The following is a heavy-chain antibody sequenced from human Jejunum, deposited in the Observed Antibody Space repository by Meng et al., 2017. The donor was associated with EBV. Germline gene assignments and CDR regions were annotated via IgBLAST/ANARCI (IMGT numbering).Heavy chain of an antibody. CDR1: GGSVNSGNVY. V-gene: IGHV4-61*01. CDR3: AGLRYSGYDRAFDY. D-gene: IGHD5-12*01. Sequence: QLRLQSAGPGLVRPSETLSLTCTVSGGSVNSGNVYWSWIRQPPGKGLEWIGYIYYSGSTNYIPSLKSRVTISLDTSKNQFSLKLSSVTAADTAVYYCAGLRYSGYDRAFDYWGQGALVTVSS. CDR2: IYYSGST. J-gene: IGHJ4*02.